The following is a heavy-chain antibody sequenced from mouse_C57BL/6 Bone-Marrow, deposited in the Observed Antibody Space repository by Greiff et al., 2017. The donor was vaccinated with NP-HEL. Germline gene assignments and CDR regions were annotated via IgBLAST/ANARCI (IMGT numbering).Heavy chain of an antibody. Sequence: EVQLQQSVAELVRPGASVKLSCTASGFNIKNTYMPWVKQMPEQGLEWIGRIDPAHGNTQYAPKFKGKATITADTASNTAYLQLSSLTSEDTAIYYGARGSCSLFDYWGQGTTLTVSS. CDR1: GFNIKNTY. CDR3: ARGSCSLFDY. D-gene: IGHD1-3*01. V-gene: IGHV14-3*01. CDR2: IDPAHGNT. J-gene: IGHJ2*01.